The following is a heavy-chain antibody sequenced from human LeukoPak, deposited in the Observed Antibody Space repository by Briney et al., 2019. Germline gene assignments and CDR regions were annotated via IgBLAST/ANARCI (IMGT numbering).Heavy chain of an antibody. D-gene: IGHD6-19*01. Sequence: ASVNVSFKASEYTSTRYYMHWVRQAPGQGLEWMGWIYPNTGGTNYAQKFQGRVTMTRDTSITTAYMELRSLEYDDTAVYYCAKDFRDQWLVNAFHIWGQGTMVTVSS. CDR3: AKDFRDQWLVNAFHI. V-gene: IGHV1-2*02. CDR1: EYTSTRYY. J-gene: IGHJ3*02. CDR2: IYPNTGGT.